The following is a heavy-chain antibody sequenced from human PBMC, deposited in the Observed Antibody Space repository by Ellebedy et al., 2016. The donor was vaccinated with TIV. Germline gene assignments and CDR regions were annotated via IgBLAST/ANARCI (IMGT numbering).Heavy chain of an antibody. CDR2: ISAYNGNT. CDR3: ARGGQPRYYDSSGAPEYFQH. Sequence: AASVKVSCKASGYTFTSYGISWVRQAPGQGLEWMGWISAYNGNTNYAQKLKGRVTMTTDTSTSTAYMELRSLRSDDTAVYYCARGGQPRYYDSSGAPEYFQHWGQGTLVTVSS. J-gene: IGHJ1*01. V-gene: IGHV1-18*01. D-gene: IGHD3-22*01. CDR1: GYTFTSYG.